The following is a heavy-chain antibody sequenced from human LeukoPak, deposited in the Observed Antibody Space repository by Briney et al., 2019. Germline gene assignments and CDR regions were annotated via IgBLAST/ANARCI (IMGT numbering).Heavy chain of an antibody. D-gene: IGHD3-10*02. J-gene: IGHJ4*02. CDR2: ISSSGTNV. CDR3: ARELFGDRYHDY. V-gene: IGHV3-48*03. Sequence: PGGSLRLSCTASGFTFSSYEMIWVRQATGRRAKWVTYISSSGTNVYYADSLQGRLTISRDNAKNSRYLQMSSLRAEDTAVYYCARELFGDRYHDYWGQGTLVTVSS. CDR1: GFTFSSYE.